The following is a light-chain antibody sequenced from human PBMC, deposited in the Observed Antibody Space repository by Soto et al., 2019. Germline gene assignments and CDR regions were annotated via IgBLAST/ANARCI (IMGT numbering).Light chain of an antibody. J-gene: IGLJ3*02. V-gene: IGLV4-69*01. CDR3: QTWGIGILM. CDR2: VNNDGSH. CDR1: SGHTTYA. Sequence: QPVLTQSPSASASLGASVKLTCTLSSGHTTYAIAWHQQQPEKGPRFLMKVNNDGSHTKGDGIPDRFSGSSSGGERYLTISSHQSQDEAYYYCQTWGIGILMFGGGTKLTVL.